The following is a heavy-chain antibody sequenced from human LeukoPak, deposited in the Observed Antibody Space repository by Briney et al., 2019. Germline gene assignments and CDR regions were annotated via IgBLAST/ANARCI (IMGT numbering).Heavy chain of an antibody. CDR2: IYYSGST. Sequence: PSQTLSLTCTVSGGSISSGDYYWSWIRQPPGKGLEWIGYIYYSGSTYYNPSLKSRVTISVDTSKNQFSLKLSSVTAADTAVYYCARLLPIAAAGQDAFDIWGQGTMVTVSS. J-gene: IGHJ3*02. CDR1: GGSISSGDYY. CDR3: ARLLPIAAAGQDAFDI. D-gene: IGHD6-13*01. V-gene: IGHV4-30-4*08.